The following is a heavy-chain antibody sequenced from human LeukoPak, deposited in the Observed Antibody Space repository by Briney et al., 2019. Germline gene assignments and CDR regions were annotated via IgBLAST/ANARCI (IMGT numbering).Heavy chain of an antibody. CDR2: IYYSGST. V-gene: IGHV4-59*01. CDR3: ARDSLYNWFDP. J-gene: IGHJ5*02. CDR1: GGSISSYY. Sequence: SETLSLTCTVSGGSISSYYWSWIRQPPGKGLEWIGYIYYSGSTNYNPSLKSRVTISVDTSKNQFSLKLSSVTAADTAVYHCARDSLYNWFDPWGQGTLVTVSS.